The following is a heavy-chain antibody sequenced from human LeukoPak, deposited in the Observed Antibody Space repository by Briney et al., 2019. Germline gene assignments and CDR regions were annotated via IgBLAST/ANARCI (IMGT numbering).Heavy chain of an antibody. V-gene: IGHV4-59*08. D-gene: IGHD6-13*01. Sequence: SETLSLTCTVSGGSISSYYWSWIRQPPGKGLEWIGYIYYSGSTNYNPSLKSRVTISVDTSKNQFSLKPSSVTAADTAVYYCARRRGYSSSWYQAPFDYWGQGTLVTVSS. CDR2: IYYSGST. CDR3: ARRRGYSSSWYQAPFDY. CDR1: GGSISSYY. J-gene: IGHJ4*02.